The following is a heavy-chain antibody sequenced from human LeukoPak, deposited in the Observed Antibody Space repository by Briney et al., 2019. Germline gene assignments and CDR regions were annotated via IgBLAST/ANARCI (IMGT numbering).Heavy chain of an antibody. V-gene: IGHV4-39*01. CDR3: ARRPLSRSTAMPDY. CDR2: IYYSGST. J-gene: IGHJ4*02. D-gene: IGHD5-18*01. CDR1: GGSISSSSYY. Sequence: SETLSLTCTVSGGSISSSSYYWGWIRQPPGKGLEWIGSIYYSGSTYYNPSLKSRVTISVDTSKNQFSLKLSSVTAADTAVYYCARRPLSRSTAMPDYWGQGTLVNVSS.